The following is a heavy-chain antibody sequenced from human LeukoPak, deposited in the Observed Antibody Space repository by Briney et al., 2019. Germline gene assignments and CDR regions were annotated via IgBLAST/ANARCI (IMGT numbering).Heavy chain of an antibody. CDR3: TTRACHAGGCSSSFYYYYGLHF. Sequence: ASVKVSCKASGNSISNYAVSWVRQAPGQGFEWMGGIIPIFCTADYAQKFQGRVTITADQSTSTTYMALSSLKSEDTATYYCTTRACHAGGCSSSFYYYYGLHFWGQGTTVSVSS. V-gene: IGHV1-69*13. D-gene: IGHD3-16*01. CDR2: IIPIFCTA. J-gene: IGHJ6*02. CDR1: GNSISNYA.